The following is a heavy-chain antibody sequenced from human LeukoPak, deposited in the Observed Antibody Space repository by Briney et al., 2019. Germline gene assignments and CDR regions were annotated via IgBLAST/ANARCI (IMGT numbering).Heavy chain of an antibody. J-gene: IGHJ4*02. V-gene: IGHV5-51*01. Sequence: GESLQISCKGSGYRFTTYWIGWVRQMPGKGLEWMGIIYPGDSDTRYSPSFQGQVTISADKSISTAYLQWSSLKASDTAMYYCANGLKPYYFDYWGQGTLVTVSS. D-gene: IGHD3-16*01. CDR2: IYPGDSDT. CDR1: GYRFTTYW. CDR3: ANGLKPYYFDY.